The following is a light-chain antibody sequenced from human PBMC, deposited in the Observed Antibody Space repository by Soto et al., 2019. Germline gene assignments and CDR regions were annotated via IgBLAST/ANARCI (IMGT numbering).Light chain of an antibody. CDR3: SSHTSTSTWV. J-gene: IGLJ3*02. CDR2: EVT. CDR1: SSDIGAYNY. Sequence: QSALTQPASVSGSPGQSITFSCTGTSSDIGAYNYVSWYQQHPGKAPKLMIYEVTNRPSGVSDRFSGSKSGYTASLTISGLQAEDEADYYCSSHTSTSTWVFGAGTKGTVL. V-gene: IGLV2-14*01.